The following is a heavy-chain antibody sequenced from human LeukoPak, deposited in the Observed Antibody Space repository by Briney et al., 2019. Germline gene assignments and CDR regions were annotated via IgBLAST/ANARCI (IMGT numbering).Heavy chain of an antibody. V-gene: IGHV3-21*01. D-gene: IGHD6-13*01. CDR1: GFTFSSYS. J-gene: IGHJ4*02. Sequence: GGSLRLSCAASGFTFSSYSMTWVRQAPGKGLEWVSSISSSSRYIYYADSMKGRLTISRDNAKNSLFLQMNSLRAEDTAVYYCARVAEAAAFDYWGQGTLVTVSS. CDR2: ISSSSRYI. CDR3: ARVAEAAAFDY.